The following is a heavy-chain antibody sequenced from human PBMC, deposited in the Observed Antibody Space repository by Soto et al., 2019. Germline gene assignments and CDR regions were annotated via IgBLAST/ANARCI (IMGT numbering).Heavy chain of an antibody. J-gene: IGHJ4*02. V-gene: IGHV1-69*02. CDR3: ASSTAGVYVFHD. CDR1: GDTFSRST. Sequence: QVQLVQSGAEVKNRGSSVKVSCKASGDTFSRSTISWVRQAPGQRLEWMGRIIPVLGVENHAQNFQGRVTLTADKSTSTAYLELSSLKSKDTAIYYCASSTAGVYVFHDWGQGTLVTVSS. CDR2: IIPVLGVE. D-gene: IGHD2-8*01.